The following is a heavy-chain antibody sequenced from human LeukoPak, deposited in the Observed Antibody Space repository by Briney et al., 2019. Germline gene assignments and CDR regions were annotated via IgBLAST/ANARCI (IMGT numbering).Heavy chain of an antibody. D-gene: IGHD4-23*01. CDR2: IYYSGST. CDR3: ARDRTVVNYDY. CDR1: GGSISSYY. Sequence: PSETLSLTCTVSGGSISSYYWSWIRQPPGKGLEWIGYIYYSGSTNYNPSLKSRVTISVDTSKNQFSLKLSSVTAADTTVYYCARDRTVVNYDYWGQGTLVTVSS. J-gene: IGHJ4*02. V-gene: IGHV4-59*12.